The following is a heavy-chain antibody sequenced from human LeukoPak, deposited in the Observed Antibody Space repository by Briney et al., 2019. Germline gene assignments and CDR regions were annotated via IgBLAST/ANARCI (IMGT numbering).Heavy chain of an antibody. CDR2: IYNSGST. V-gene: IGHV4-59*01. CDR3: VRDRELNY. D-gene: IGHD1-26*01. Sequence: SETLSLTCTVSGGSISIYYWSWVRQPPGKGLEWIGYIYNSGSTIYNPSLKSRATISVDTSKNQFPLRLSSVTAVDTAVYYCVRDRELNYWGQGTLVTVSS. CDR1: GGSISIYY. J-gene: IGHJ4*02.